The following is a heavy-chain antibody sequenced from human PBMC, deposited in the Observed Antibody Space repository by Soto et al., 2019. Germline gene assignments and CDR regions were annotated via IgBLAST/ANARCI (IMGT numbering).Heavy chain of an antibody. D-gene: IGHD3-9*01. Sequence: SETLSLTCAVYGGSFSGYYWSCIRQPPGKGLEWIGEINHSGSTNYNPSLKSRVTISVDTSKNQFSLKLSSVTAADTAVYYCARDTYYDILTGYYPLYYFDYWGQGTLVTVSS. CDR1: GGSFSGYY. J-gene: IGHJ4*02. V-gene: IGHV4-34*01. CDR2: INHSGST. CDR3: ARDTYYDILTGYYPLYYFDY.